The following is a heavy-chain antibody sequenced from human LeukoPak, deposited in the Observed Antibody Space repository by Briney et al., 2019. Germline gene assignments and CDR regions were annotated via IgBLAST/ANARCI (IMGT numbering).Heavy chain of an antibody. CDR1: GFTFSSYA. V-gene: IGHV3-23*01. CDR3: AKDRDILTATDY. Sequence: GGALRLSCAASGFTFSSYAMSWVRHAPGKGLEWVSAISGSGGSPYYADSVKGRFTISRDNSKNTLYLQMNSLRAGDTAVYYCAKDRDILTATDYWGQGTLVTVSS. D-gene: IGHD3-9*01. J-gene: IGHJ4*02. CDR2: ISGSGGSP.